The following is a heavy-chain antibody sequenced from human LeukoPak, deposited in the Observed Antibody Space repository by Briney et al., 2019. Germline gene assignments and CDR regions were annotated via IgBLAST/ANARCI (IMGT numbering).Heavy chain of an antibody. J-gene: IGHJ4*02. CDR3: ARTDGGWYGY. Sequence: PGGSLRLSCVASGFTFSRYAMSWVRQAPGKGLEWVSVIYSGGSTYYADSVKGRFTISRDNSKNTLYLQMNSLRAEDTAVYYCARTDGGWYGYWGQGTLVTVSS. CDR2: IYSGGST. V-gene: IGHV3-53*01. D-gene: IGHD6-19*01. CDR1: GFTFSRYA.